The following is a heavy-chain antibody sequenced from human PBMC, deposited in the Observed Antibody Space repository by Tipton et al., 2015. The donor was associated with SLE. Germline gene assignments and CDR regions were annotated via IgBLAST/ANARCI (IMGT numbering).Heavy chain of an antibody. J-gene: IGHJ6*03. CDR1: GFTFSSYA. D-gene: IGHD1-26*01. CDR2: INHSGST. Sequence: LRLSCAASGFTFSSYAMSWIRQPPGKGLEWIGEINHSGSTNYNPSLKSRVTISVDTSKNQFSLTLSSVTAADTAVYYCARAGATSRHYYFYIDVWGKGTTVTVSS. CDR3: ARAGATSRHYYFYIDV. V-gene: IGHV4-34*01.